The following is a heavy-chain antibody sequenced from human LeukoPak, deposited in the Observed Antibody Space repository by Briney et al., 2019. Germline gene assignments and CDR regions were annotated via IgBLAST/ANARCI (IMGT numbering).Heavy chain of an antibody. CDR2: ISSSSYI. V-gene: IGHV3-21*01. J-gene: IGHJ4*02. D-gene: IGHD3-22*01. CDR3: ARRGDYYDTIDY. Sequence: GGSLRLSCAASGFTFSSYSMNWVRQAPGKGLEWVSSISSSSYIYYADSVKGRFTISRDNAKNSLYLQMNSLRAEDTAVYYCARRGDYYDTIDYWGQGTLVTVSS. CDR1: GFTFSSYS.